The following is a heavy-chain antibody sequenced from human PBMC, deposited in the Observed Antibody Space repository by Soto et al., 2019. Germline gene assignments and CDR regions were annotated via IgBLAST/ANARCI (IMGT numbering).Heavy chain of an antibody. CDR3: AAMCSSPGCYGTDV. Sequence: ETLSLTCTVSGASISSYFWSWIRQPAGKGLEWIGRIYTSGSTAYNPSLESRVTMSVNTTKKQVSLKLTSVTAADTAVYYCAAMCSSPGCYGTDVWGQGTSVTVSS. CDR1: GASISSYF. D-gene: IGHD2-2*01. V-gene: IGHV4-4*07. CDR2: IYTSGST. J-gene: IGHJ6*02.